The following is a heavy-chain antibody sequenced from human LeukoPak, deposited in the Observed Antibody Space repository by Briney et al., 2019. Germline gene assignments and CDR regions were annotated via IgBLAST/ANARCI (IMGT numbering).Heavy chain of an antibody. CDR2: IYSRGST. V-gene: IGHV4-39*01. D-gene: IGHD5-12*01. J-gene: IGHJ4*02. CDR1: GDSISSSSYY. Sequence: SETLSLTCTVSGDSISSSSYYWGWIRRPPGKVLEWIGNIYSRGSTHYNPSLKSRVTMSVDTSKNQFSLKLSSVTAADTAVYYCARLYSAYNPWGQGTLVSVSS. CDR3: ARLYSAYNP.